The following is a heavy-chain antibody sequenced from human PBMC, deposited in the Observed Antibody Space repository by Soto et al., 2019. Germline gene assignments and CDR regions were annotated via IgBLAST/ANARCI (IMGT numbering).Heavy chain of an antibody. CDR3: ASPLGYCSGGSCYETGFQH. CDR2: IYYSGST. V-gene: IGHV4-30-4*01. Sequence: PSETLSLTCTVSGGSISSGDYYWSWIRQPPGKGLEWIGYIYYSGSTYYNPSLKSRVTISVDTSKNQFSLKLSSVTAADTAVYYCASPLGYCSGGSCYETGFQHWGQGTLVTVSS. CDR1: GGSISSGDYY. D-gene: IGHD2-15*01. J-gene: IGHJ1*01.